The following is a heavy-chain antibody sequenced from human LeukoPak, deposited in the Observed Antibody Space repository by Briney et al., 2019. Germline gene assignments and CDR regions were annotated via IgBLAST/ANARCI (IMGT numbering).Heavy chain of an antibody. Sequence: GGSLRLSCAASGFTFSSYWMSCVRQAPGKGLEWVANIKQDGSEKKYVDSVKGRFTISRDNAKNSLYLQMNSLRAEDTAVYYCAREGYYDSSGRNFDYWGQGTLVTVSS. V-gene: IGHV3-7*05. CDR2: IKQDGSEK. D-gene: IGHD3-22*01. J-gene: IGHJ4*02. CDR1: GFTFSSYW. CDR3: AREGYYDSSGRNFDY.